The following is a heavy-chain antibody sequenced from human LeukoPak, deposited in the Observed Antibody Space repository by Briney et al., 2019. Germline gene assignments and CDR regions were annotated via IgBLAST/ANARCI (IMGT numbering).Heavy chain of an antibody. V-gene: IGHV3-74*01. J-gene: IGHJ4*02. CDR3: ARRAGAYSHPYDY. Sequence: GGSLRLSCAASGFTFSDTWMHWVRQAPGEGLVWVSRIRSDGSDTRYAESVKGRFTISRDNAKNRLYLQMNSLRAEDTAVYYCARRAGAYSHPYDYWGQGTLVTVSS. CDR1: GFTFSDTW. D-gene: IGHD4/OR15-4a*01. CDR2: IRSDGSDT.